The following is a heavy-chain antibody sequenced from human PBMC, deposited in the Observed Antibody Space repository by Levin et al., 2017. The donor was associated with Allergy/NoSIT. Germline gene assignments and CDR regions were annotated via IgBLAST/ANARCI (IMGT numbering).Heavy chain of an antibody. Sequence: GGSLRLSCVASGFTFSSRWMSWVRQAPGKGLEWVANIDRDGSAKFYVDSVKGRSTISRDNAKNSQYLQMNSLRAEDTAVYYCARDNQWALDYWGQGALVTVSS. CDR3: ARDNQWALDY. CDR1: GFTFSSRW. J-gene: IGHJ4*02. CDR2: IDRDGSAK. D-gene: IGHD1-14*01. V-gene: IGHV3-7*01.